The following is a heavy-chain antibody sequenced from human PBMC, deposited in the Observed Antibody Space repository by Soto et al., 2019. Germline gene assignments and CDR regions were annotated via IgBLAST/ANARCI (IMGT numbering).Heavy chain of an antibody. D-gene: IGHD2-2*01. CDR1: GGTFSSYT. V-gene: IGHV1-69*02. J-gene: IGHJ5*02. CDR2: IIPILGIA. CDR3: ARVLGYCSSTSCYWSRFDP. Sequence: SVKVSCKASGGTFSSYTISWVRQAPGQGLEWMGRIIPILGIANYAQKFQGRVTITADKSTSTAYMELSSLRSEDTAVYYCARVLGYCSSTSCYWSRFDPWGQGTLVTVSS.